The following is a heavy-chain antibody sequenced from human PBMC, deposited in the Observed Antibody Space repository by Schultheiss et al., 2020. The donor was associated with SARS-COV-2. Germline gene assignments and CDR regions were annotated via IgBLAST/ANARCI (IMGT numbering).Heavy chain of an antibody. J-gene: IGHJ4*02. Sequence: SETLSLTCTVSGGSISSYYWSWIRQPPGKALEWIGYIYYSGNTNYNPSLKSRVTISVDTSKNQFSLKLSSVTAADTAVYYCARDMVAARLFDYWGQGTLVTVSS. CDR1: GGSISSYY. D-gene: IGHD6-6*01. V-gene: IGHV4-59*12. CDR3: ARDMVAARLFDY. CDR2: IYYSGNT.